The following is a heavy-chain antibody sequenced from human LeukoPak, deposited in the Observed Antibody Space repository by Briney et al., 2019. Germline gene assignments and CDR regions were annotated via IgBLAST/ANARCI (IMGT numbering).Heavy chain of an antibody. CDR3: AIHFYGSGSYYNVPLDY. CDR1: GFTFSSYA. D-gene: IGHD3-10*01. CDR2: ISGSGGST. Sequence: GGSLRLSCAASGFTFSSYAMGWVRQAPGKGLEWVSAISGSGGSTYYADSVKGRFTISRDNSKNTLYLQMNSLRAEDTAVYYCAIHFYGSGSYYNVPLDYWGQGTLVTVSS. V-gene: IGHV3-23*01. J-gene: IGHJ4*02.